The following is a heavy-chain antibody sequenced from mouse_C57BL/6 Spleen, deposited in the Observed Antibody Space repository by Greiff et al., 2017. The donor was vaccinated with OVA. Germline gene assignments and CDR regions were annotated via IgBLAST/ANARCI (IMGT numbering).Heavy chain of an antibody. Sequence: QVQLQQSGAELVRPGASVKLSFTASGYTFPDYYINWVQHRPGQGLAWIARIYPGSGNTYYNEKFKGKATLTAEKSSSTAYMQLSSLTSEDSAVYFCARSLSTVVAHWYFDVWGTGTTVTVSS. CDR2: IYPGSGNT. CDR1: GYTFPDYY. CDR3: ARSLSTVVAHWYFDV. D-gene: IGHD1-1*01. J-gene: IGHJ1*03. V-gene: IGHV1-76*01.